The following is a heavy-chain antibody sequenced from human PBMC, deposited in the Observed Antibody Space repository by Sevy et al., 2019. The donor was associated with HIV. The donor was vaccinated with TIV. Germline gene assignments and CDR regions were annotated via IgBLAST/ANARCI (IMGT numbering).Heavy chain of an antibody. J-gene: IGHJ6*02. Sequence: ASVKVSCKASGYTFTSYGISWVRQAPGQGLEWMGWISAYNGNTNYAQKLQGRVTMTTDTSTSTAYMELRSLRSDDTAVYYCARVGYCSSTSCYYYYYGMDVWCQGTTVTVSS. CDR1: GYTFTSYG. CDR2: ISAYNGNT. V-gene: IGHV1-18*01. D-gene: IGHD2-2*01. CDR3: ARVGYCSSTSCYYYYYGMDV.